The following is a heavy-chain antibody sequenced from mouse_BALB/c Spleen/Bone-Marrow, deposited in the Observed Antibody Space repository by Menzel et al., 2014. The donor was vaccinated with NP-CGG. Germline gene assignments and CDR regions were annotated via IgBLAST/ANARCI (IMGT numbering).Heavy chain of an antibody. J-gene: IGHJ4*01. CDR3: TRQYGNYYAMDY. CDR2: IYPSDSYT. CDR1: GYTFTSYW. V-gene: IGHV1S126*01. D-gene: IGHD2-10*02. Sequence: VQVVESGAELVRPGASVKVSCKASGYTFTSYWINWVKQRPGQGLEWIGNIYPSDSYTNYNQNFKDKATLTVDKSSSTAYMQLSGPTSEDSAVYYCTRQYGNYYAMDYWGQGTSVTVSS.